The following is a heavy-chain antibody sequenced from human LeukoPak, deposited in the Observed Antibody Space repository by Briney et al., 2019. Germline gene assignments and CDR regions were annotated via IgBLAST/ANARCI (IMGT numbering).Heavy chain of an antibody. D-gene: IGHD4-17*01. CDR1: EYNFTDYY. CDR2: INPNSGGT. V-gene: IGHV1-2*02. Sequence: SVKVSCTASEYNFTDYYIHWVRQALGKGLEWMGWINPNSGGTSFAQHFQGRVTMTRDTSISTAYMELSRLRSDDTALYYCARGSHGDFDYWGQGTLVTVSS. J-gene: IGHJ4*02. CDR3: ARGSHGDFDY.